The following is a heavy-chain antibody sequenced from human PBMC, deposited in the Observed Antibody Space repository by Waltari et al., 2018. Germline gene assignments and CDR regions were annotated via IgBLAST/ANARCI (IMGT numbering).Heavy chain of an antibody. D-gene: IGHD3-22*01. CDR2: INPSGGST. CDR3: ARGLWRYYDSSGYSDDY. Sequence: QVQLVQSGAEVKKPGASVKVSCKASGYTFTSYYMHWVRQAPGQGLEWMGLINPSGGSTSYAQKLQCRGTMTRDTSTSTVYMERSSLRSEDTAVYYCARGLWRYYDSSGYSDDYWGQGTLVTVSS. CDR1: GYTFTSYY. V-gene: IGHV1-46*01. J-gene: IGHJ4*02.